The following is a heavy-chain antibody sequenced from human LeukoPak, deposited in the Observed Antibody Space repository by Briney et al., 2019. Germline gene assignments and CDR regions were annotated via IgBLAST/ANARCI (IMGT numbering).Heavy chain of an antibody. CDR3: AKELVLRRDYYGMDV. J-gene: IGHJ6*02. CDR2: ISWNGGSI. D-gene: IGHD2-15*01. V-gene: IGHV3-9*01. Sequence: GGSLRLSCAASGFTFDDYAMHWVRQAPGKGLEWVSGISWNGGSIGYADSVKGRFTISRDNAKNSLYLQMNSLRAEDTALYYCAKELVLRRDYYGMDVWGQGTTVTVSS. CDR1: GFTFDDYA.